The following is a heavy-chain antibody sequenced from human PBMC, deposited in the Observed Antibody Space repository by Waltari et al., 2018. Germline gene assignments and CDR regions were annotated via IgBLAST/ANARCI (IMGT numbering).Heavy chain of an antibody. CDR2: ISGSGGST. CDR1: GFTFSSYA. D-gene: IGHD3-22*01. J-gene: IGHJ4*02. V-gene: IGHV3-23*01. CDR3: AKPYYYDSSGYYCD. Sequence: EVQLLESGGGLVQPGGYLRLSCAASGFTFSSYAMSWVRQAPGKGLEWVSAISGSGGSTYYADSVKGRFTISRDNSKNTLYLQMNSLRAEDTAVYYCAKPYYYDSSGYYCDWGQGTLVTVSS.